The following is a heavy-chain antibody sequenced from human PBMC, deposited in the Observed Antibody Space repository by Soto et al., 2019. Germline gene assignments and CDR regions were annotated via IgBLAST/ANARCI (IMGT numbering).Heavy chain of an antibody. D-gene: IGHD3-10*01. CDR1: GFTLSSYW. CDR3: ARGRSGSYSFDY. Sequence: EVQLVESGGGIVQPGGSVRLSCAASGFTLSSYWIHWVHQAPGKGLVWVSRINGDGSTTNYADSLKGRFTISRDNAKNTMFLQMNSLRAEDTAVYFCARGRSGSYSFDYWGQGTLVTVSS. CDR2: INGDGSTT. V-gene: IGHV3-74*01. J-gene: IGHJ4*02.